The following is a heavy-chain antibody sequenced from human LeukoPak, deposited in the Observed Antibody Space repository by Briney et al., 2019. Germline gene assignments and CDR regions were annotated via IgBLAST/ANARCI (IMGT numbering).Heavy chain of an antibody. D-gene: IGHD4-23*01. CDR3: AKDRSGNPVRYFDL. V-gene: IGHV3-9*01. J-gene: IGHJ2*01. CDR1: GFTFDDYA. Sequence: GRSLRLSCAASGFTFDDYAMHWVRQAPGKGLEWVSGISWNSGSIGYADSVKGRFTISRGNAKNSLYLQMNSLRAEDTALYYCAKDRSGNPVRYFDLWGRGTLVTVSS. CDR2: ISWNSGSI.